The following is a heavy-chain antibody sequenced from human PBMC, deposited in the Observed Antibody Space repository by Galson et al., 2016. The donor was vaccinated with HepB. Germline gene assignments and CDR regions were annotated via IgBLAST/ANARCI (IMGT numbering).Heavy chain of an antibody. CDR3: VVSVYYR. D-gene: IGHD3-22*01. CDR2: ISYDASSL. Sequence: LRLSCAASGFPFSAYGMSWVRQAPGKGLEWVSDISYDASSLHYADSVKGRFTVSRDNSGHTLYLQMNSLIPEDTAVYYCVVSVYYRWGRGTLVTVSS. V-gene: IGHV3-30*03. CDR1: GFPFSAYG. J-gene: IGHJ5*02.